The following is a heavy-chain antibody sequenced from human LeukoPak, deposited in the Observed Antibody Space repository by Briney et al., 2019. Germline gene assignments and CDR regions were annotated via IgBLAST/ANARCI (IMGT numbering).Heavy chain of an antibody. CDR3: AELGITMIGGV. CDR2: ISWDGGTI. V-gene: IGHV3-43*01. D-gene: IGHD3-10*02. Sequence: QTGGSLRLSCAASGLTFYDYTMHWVRQAPGKGLEWVSLISWDGGTIYYADSVKGRFTISRDNAKNSLYLQMHRLRAEDTAVYYCAELGITMIGGVWGKGTTVTISS. CDR1: GLTFYDYT. J-gene: IGHJ6*04.